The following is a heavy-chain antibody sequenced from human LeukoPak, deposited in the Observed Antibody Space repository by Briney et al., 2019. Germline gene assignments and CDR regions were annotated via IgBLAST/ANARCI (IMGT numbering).Heavy chain of an antibody. CDR2: IYYSERT. J-gene: IGHJ4*02. CDR1: GGSINSHY. Sequence: SETLSLTCTVSGGSINSHYWSWIRQPPGKGLNWIGDIYYSERTNYNPSLRSRVTISVDTSKNQLSLKLTSVLAADTAMYYCVRRDNTGWNYFDHWGQGILVTVSS. CDR3: VRRDNTGWNYFDH. V-gene: IGHV4-59*08. D-gene: IGHD6-19*01.